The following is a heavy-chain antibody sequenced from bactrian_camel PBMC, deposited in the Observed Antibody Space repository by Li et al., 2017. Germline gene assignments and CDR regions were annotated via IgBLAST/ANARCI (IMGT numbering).Heavy chain of an antibody. J-gene: IGHJ4*01. CDR2: IHSDGLRT. CDR3: AARGRTGLGYMELRY. V-gene: IGHV3-2*01. CDR1: GFTFSANY. D-gene: IGHD1*01. Sequence: HVQLVESGGGLVQPGGSLRLSCEVSGFTFSANYMSWVRQAPGKGLEWLSSIHSDGLRTYFADSVKGRFTISKDNAANTLLLQMSSLKPEDTAVYYCAARGRTGLGYMELRYWGQGTQVTVS.